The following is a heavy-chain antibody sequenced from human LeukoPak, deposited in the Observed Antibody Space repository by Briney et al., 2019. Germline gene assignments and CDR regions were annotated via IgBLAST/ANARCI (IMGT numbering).Heavy chain of an antibody. CDR3: ASGSHIVVVTAGLGY. J-gene: IGHJ4*02. D-gene: IGHD2-21*02. CDR1: GGSFSGYY. Sequence: SETLSLTCAVYGGSFSGYYWSWIRQPPGKGLEWIGEINHSGSTNYNPSLKSRVTISVDTSKNQFSLKLSSVTAADTAVYYCASGSHIVVVTAGLGYWGQGTLVTVSS. V-gene: IGHV4-34*01. CDR2: INHSGST.